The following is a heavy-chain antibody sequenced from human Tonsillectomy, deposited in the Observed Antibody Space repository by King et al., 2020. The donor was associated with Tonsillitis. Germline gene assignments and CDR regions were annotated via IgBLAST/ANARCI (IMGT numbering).Heavy chain of an antibody. J-gene: IGHJ4*02. V-gene: IGHV3-23*04. Sequence: VQLVESGGGLVQPGGSLRLSCAASGFTFSSYAMSWVRQAPGKGLEWVSDISGSGGSTYYADSVKGRFTISRDNSKNTLYLQMNSLRAEDTAVYNCAKDSDLGGSSWYGSFDYWGQGTLVTVSS. CDR3: AKDSDLGGSSWYGSFDY. D-gene: IGHD6-13*01. CDR2: ISGSGGST. CDR1: GFTFSSYA.